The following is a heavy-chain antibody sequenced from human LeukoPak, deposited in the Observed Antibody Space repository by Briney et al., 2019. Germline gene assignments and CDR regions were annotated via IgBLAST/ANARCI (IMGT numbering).Heavy chain of an antibody. D-gene: IGHD2-8*01. CDR1: GFTFTGYY. Sequence: GASLKLSCKASGFTFTGYYMNWVRQAPGQGLEWMGWINPNSGGTNYAQTVQGMVTMTRDTSISTAYMELSRLRSDDPAVYYCARVMNGASDAGAAFDIWGQGTMVTVSS. V-gene: IGHV1-2*02. J-gene: IGHJ3*02. CDR2: INPNSGGT. CDR3: ARVMNGASDAGAAFDI.